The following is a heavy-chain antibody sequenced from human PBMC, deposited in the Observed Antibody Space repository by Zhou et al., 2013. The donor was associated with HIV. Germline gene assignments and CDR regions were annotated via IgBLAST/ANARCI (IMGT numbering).Heavy chain of an antibody. CDR2: VSPNTGGT. CDR1: GYTFTDFF. J-gene: IGHJ4*02. D-gene: IGHD5-12*01. Sequence: QVQLVQSGAEVKRPGASVKVSCKASGYTFTDFFIHWVRQAPGQGLEWMGWVSPNTGGTNYAQKFQGRVTMTRDTSINTAYMELTSLTSDDTAMYYCAIGIKTXVATAPDGPRADYWGQGTLVTGLL. CDR3: AIGIKTXVATAPDGPRADY. V-gene: IGHV1-2*02.